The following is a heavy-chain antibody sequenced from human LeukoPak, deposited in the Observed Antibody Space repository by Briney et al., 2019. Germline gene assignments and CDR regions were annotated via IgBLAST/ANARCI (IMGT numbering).Heavy chain of an antibody. Sequence: GGSLRLSCAASGFTFSSNWMHWVRQAPGKGLVWVSRIKSDGSSTGYADSVKGRFTISRDNAKNTLYLQMNSLRAEDTAVYYCALFSWPNYGGQGTLVTVSS. V-gene: IGHV3-74*01. J-gene: IGHJ4*02. CDR3: ALFSWPNY. CDR1: GFTFSSNW. CDR2: IKSDGSST.